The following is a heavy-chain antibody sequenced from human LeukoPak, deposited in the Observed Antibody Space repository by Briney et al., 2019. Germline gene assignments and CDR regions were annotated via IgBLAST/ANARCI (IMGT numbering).Heavy chain of an antibody. V-gene: IGHV3-66*02. D-gene: IGHD6-13*01. CDR1: GINVSSNY. CDR3: VTSTGQQFIPYDY. Sequence: GGSLRLSCAASGINVSSNYMTWIRQAPGKGLECVSLIYGGDAAYYAESVRGRFMIPRDNLKNTLFLQMNSLRVEDTAVYYCVTSTGQQFIPYDYWGQGTHVTVSS. CDR2: IYGGDAA. J-gene: IGHJ4*02.